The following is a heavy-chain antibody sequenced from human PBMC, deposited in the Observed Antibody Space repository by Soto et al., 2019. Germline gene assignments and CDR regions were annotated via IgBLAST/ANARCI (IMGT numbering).Heavy chain of an antibody. Sequence: PGGSLRLSCAASGFTFSNAWMSWVRQAPGKGLEWVGRIKSKTDGGTTDYAAPVKGGFTISRDDSKNTLYLQMNSLKTEDTAVYYCTTSIMITFGGVIVRPFDYWGQGTLVTVSS. CDR2: IKSKTDGGTT. J-gene: IGHJ4*02. CDR1: GFTFSNAW. D-gene: IGHD3-16*02. V-gene: IGHV3-15*01. CDR3: TTSIMITFGGVIVRPFDY.